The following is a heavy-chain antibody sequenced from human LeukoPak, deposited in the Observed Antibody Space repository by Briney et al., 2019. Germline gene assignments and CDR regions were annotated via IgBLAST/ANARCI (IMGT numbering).Heavy chain of an antibody. CDR2: IYDSGST. J-gene: IGHJ4*02. V-gene: IGHV4-59*12. Sequence: SETLSLTCTVSGGSINNYYWSWMRQPPGKGLEWIGYIYDSGSTNYNPSLKSRVTISVDKSKNQFSLKLSSVTAADTAVYYCASRLYDSARNFDYWGQGTLVTVSS. CDR1: GGSINNYY. D-gene: IGHD3-22*01. CDR3: ASRLYDSARNFDY.